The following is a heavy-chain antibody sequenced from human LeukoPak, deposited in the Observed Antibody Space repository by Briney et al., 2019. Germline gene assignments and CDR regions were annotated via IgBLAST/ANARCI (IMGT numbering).Heavy chain of an antibody. CDR1: GLTFIVYA. V-gene: IGHV3-9*01. Sequence: GGPLRLSFPASGLTFIVYAMHWVRQAQGKGLGGVSGISWNSGSIGYADSVKGRFTISRDNAKNSLYLQMNSLRAEDTALYYCAKDRLGGGVSGLDYWGQGTLVTVSS. J-gene: IGHJ4*02. CDR3: AKDRLGGGVSGLDY. D-gene: IGHD2-8*02. CDR2: ISWNSGSI.